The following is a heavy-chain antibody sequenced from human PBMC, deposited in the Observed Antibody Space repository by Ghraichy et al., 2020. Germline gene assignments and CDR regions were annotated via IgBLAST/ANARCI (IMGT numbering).Heavy chain of an antibody. V-gene: IGHV3-23*01. Sequence: GGSLRLSCAASGLILGSYAMSWDRQAPGKGLEWVSTISGLGGSTSHAGSVKGRLTISRDNLRKTVYLQMNSLRAEDTAVYYCAKVRPYDYESSGYYAGDRPYDYWGQGTLFTVSS. D-gene: IGHD3-22*01. CDR1: GLILGSYA. CDR2: ISGLGGST. CDR3: AKVRPYDYESSGYYAGDRPYDY. J-gene: IGHJ4*02.